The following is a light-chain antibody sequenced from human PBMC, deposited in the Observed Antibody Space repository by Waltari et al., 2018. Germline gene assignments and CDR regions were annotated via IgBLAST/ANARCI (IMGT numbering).Light chain of an antibody. CDR3: QQYYSSPWT. Sequence: DIVMTQSPDSLAVSLGERATSNCRSSQTVLYISNNKNNLAWYQQKPGQPPKLLIYWASTRESGVPDRFSGSGSGTDFTLTISSLQAEDVAVYYCQQYYSSPWTFGQGTKVEIK. J-gene: IGKJ1*01. CDR2: WAS. V-gene: IGKV4-1*01. CDR1: QTVLYISNNKNN.